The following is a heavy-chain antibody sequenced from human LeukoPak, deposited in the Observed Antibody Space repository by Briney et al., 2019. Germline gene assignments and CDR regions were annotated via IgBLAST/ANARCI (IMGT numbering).Heavy chain of an antibody. CDR1: GDSVSSNSAA. J-gene: IGHJ3*02. CDR3: AREFEQQLAYDAFDI. CDR2: TYYRSKWFN. V-gene: IGHV6-1*01. Sequence: SQTLSLTCAISGDSVSSNSAAWNWIRQSPSRGLEWLGRTYYRSKWFNDYAVSVKGRITINPDTSKNQFSLQLNSVTLEDTAVYYCAREFEQQLAYDAFDIWGQGTMVTVSS. D-gene: IGHD6-13*01.